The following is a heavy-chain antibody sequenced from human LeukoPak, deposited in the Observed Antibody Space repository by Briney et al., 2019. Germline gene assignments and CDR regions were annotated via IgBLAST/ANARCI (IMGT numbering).Heavy chain of an antibody. Sequence: ASVKVSCKASGYTFTSYDINWVRQATGQGGEWMGWMNPNSGNTGYAQQFQGRVTIARNTSISTAYMELSSLRSEDTAVYYCARGSLDDYSEGDLDYWGQGTLVTVSS. CDR3: ARGSLDDYSEGDLDY. V-gene: IGHV1-8*01. CDR1: GYTFTSYD. CDR2: MNPNSGNT. D-gene: IGHD4-11*01. J-gene: IGHJ4*02.